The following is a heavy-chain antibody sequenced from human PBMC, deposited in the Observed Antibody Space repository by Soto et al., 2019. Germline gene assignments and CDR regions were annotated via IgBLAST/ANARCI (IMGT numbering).Heavy chain of an antibody. CDR1: GFSLSTRGVA. D-gene: IGHD5-12*01. Sequence: QITLKESGPTLVNPTQTLTLTCTFSGFSLSTRGVAVGWFRQHPGKAVEWLALIYWDEDKWYSPSLKSRLTITDDTSTHQVVLTMTNMDPVDTATYSCAHRPRGYAYYFDYWGQGTLVTVSS. CDR3: AHRPRGYAYYFDY. J-gene: IGHJ4*02. V-gene: IGHV2-5*02. CDR2: IYWDEDK.